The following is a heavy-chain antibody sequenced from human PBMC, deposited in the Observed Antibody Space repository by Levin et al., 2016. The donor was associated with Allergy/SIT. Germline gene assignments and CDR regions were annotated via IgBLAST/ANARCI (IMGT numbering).Heavy chain of an antibody. D-gene: IGHD5-18*01. CDR3: ARIDDTPMVFDP. J-gene: IGHJ5*02. V-gene: IGHV4-34*01. CDR1: GGSISSYY. Sequence: GSLRLSCTVSGGSISSYYWSWIRQPPGKGLEWIGEINHSGSTNYNPSLKSRVTISVDTSKNQVSLKLSSVTAADTAVYYCARIDDTPMVFDPWGRGTLVTVSS. CDR2: INHSGST.